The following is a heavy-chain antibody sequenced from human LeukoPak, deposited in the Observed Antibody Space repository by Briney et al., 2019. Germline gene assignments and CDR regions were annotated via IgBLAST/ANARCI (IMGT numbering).Heavy chain of an antibody. CDR3: ARGRDPY. D-gene: IGHD5-24*01. V-gene: IGHV4-34*01. Sequence: SETLSLTCAVYGGSFSGYYWTWIRQPPGRGLEWIGEINHSGSTNYNPSLKSRVTISVDTSKSQFSLKLNSVTAADTAVYYCARGRDPYWGQGTLVTVSS. CDR2: INHSGST. J-gene: IGHJ4*02. CDR1: GGSFSGYY.